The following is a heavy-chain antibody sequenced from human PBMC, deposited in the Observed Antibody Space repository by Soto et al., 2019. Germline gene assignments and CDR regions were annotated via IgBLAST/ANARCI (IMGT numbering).Heavy chain of an antibody. D-gene: IGHD4-17*01. CDR3: ARGEGLSVTTYYYYYYMDV. V-gene: IGHV1-69*02. J-gene: IGHJ6*03. CDR1: GGTFSSYT. Sequence: ASVKVSCKASGGTFSSYTTSWVRQAPGRGLEWMGRIIPILGIANYAQKFQGRVTITADKSTSTAYMELSSLRSEDTAVYYCARGEGLSVTTYYYYYYMDVWGKGTTVTVSS. CDR2: IIPILGIA.